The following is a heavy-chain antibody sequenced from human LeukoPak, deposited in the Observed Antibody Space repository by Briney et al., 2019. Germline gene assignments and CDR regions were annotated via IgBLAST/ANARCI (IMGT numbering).Heavy chain of an antibody. CDR2: ISHDGSNK. V-gene: IGHV3-30-3*01. Sequence: GRSLRLSCVASGFTFSGYGLHWVRQAPGKGLEWVAVISHDGSNKYYADSVKGRFTISRDNSNNTLYLQMNSLRADDTAVYYCARGIAPGATPPLDYGGQGTLVTVSS. CDR3: ARGIAPGATPPLDY. J-gene: IGHJ4*02. CDR1: GFTFSGYG. D-gene: IGHD2-2*01.